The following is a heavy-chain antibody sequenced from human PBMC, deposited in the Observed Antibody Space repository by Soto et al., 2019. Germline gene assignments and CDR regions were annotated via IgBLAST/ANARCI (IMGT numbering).Heavy chain of an antibody. Sequence: GGSLRLSCAASGFSFSVYTMNWVRQAPGKGLEWVSSISSSSSYIYYADSLKGRFTISRDNAKNTLYLQMNSLRAEDTAVYYCARDALLWFGELSYFDYWGQGTLVTVSS. V-gene: IGHV3-21*04. CDR3: ARDALLWFGELSYFDY. CDR2: ISSSSSYI. J-gene: IGHJ4*02. D-gene: IGHD3-10*01. CDR1: GFSFSVYT.